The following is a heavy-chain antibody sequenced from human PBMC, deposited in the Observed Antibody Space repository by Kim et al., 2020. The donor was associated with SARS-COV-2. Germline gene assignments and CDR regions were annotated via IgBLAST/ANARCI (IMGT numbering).Heavy chain of an antibody. CDR1: GYTFTTYS. CDR3: ASDLNIGGVFNWFDP. Sequence: ASVKVSCKASGYTFTTYSMHWVRQAPGQRLEWMGWINAGNGKREYSQNFQDRVTITIDTSATTVYMEFISLRSEDTAVYYCASDLNIGGVFNWFDPWGQG. D-gene: IGHD3-16*01. CDR2: INAGNGKR. J-gene: IGHJ5*02. V-gene: IGHV1-3*01.